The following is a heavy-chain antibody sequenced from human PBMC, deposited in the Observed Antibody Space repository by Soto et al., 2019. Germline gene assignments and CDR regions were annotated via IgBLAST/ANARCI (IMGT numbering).Heavy chain of an antibody. Sequence: SETLSLTCTVSGGSISSYYWSWIRQPPGKGLEWIGYIYYIGSTNYNPSLKSRVTISVDTSKNQFSLKLSSVTAADTAVYYCARGMGGWYDYWGQGTLVTVSS. V-gene: IGHV4-59*01. CDR2: IYYIGST. CDR3: ARGMGGWYDY. J-gene: IGHJ4*02. CDR1: GGSISSYY. D-gene: IGHD6-19*01.